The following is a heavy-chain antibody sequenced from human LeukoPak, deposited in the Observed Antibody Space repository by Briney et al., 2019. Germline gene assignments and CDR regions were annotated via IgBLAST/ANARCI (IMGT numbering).Heavy chain of an antibody. J-gene: IGHJ5*01. CDR3: AREVVVAATWFDS. CDR2: IYYTGST. Sequence: SETLSLTCTVSGGSITNYYWSWIRQPPGKGLEWIGYIYYTGSTNYNPSLKSRVTISIDTSNNQFSLKLSSVTAADTAVYYCAREVVVAATWFDSWGQGTLVTVSS. D-gene: IGHD2-15*01. CDR1: GGSITNYY. V-gene: IGHV4-59*01.